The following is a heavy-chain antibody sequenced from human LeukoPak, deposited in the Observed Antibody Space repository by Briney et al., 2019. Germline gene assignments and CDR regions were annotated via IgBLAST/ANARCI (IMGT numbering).Heavy chain of an antibody. CDR3: ARGYSSKSYYFDY. V-gene: IGHV4-31*03. Sequence: SETLSLTCTVSGGSISSGGYYWSWIRQHPGKGLEWIGYIYYSGSTYYNPSLKSRVTISADTSKNQFSLKLSSVTAADTAVYYCARGYSSKSYYFDYWGQGTLVTVSS. J-gene: IGHJ4*02. CDR1: GGSISSGGYY. D-gene: IGHD5-18*01. CDR2: IYYSGST.